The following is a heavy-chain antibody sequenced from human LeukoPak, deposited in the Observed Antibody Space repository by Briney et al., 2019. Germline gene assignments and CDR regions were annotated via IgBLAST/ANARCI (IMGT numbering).Heavy chain of an antibody. V-gene: IGHV4-59*12. J-gene: IGHJ4*02. D-gene: IGHD5-18*01. CDR3: ARGLQPWHTLDY. CDR2: IYYSGST. Sequence: GSLRLSCAASGFTFSTYGMNWVRQAPGKGLEWIGYIYYSGSTNYNPSLKSRVTISVDTSKNQFSLKLSSVTAADTAVYYCARGLQPWHTLDYWGQGTLVTVSS. CDR1: GFTFSTYG.